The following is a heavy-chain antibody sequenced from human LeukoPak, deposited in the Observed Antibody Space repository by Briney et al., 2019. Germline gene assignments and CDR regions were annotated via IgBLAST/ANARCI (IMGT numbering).Heavy chain of an antibody. CDR1: GRSISRYY. D-gene: IGHD5-18*01. CDR2: IYTSGST. CDR3: ARGRGYTYGYPFDS. Sequence: PSETLSLTCTVSGRSISRYYWSWIRQPAGKGLEWIGRIYTSGSTNYNHSLKSRVNMSVDTSKNQFSLKLNSVTAADTAVYYCARGRGYTYGYPFDSWGQGTLVTVSS. J-gene: IGHJ4*02. V-gene: IGHV4-4*07.